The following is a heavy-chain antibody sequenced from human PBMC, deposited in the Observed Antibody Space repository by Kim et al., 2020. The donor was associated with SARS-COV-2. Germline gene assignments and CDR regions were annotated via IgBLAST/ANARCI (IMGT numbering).Heavy chain of an antibody. Sequence: VKGRLTISRDNAKNSLYLQMNSLRAEDTAVYYCARAQGLTYYYDSSGYSYWGQGTLVTVSS. CDR3: ARAQGLTYYYDSSGYSY. D-gene: IGHD3-22*01. V-gene: IGHV3-11*06. J-gene: IGHJ4*02.